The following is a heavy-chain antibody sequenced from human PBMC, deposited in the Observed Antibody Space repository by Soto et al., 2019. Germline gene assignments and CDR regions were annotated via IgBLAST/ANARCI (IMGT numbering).Heavy chain of an antibody. D-gene: IGHD3-16*01. CDR2: TYYRSKWYN. V-gene: IGHV6-1*01. J-gene: IGHJ6*03. CDR3: AADHHPSISFGYYYYYTDV. Sequence: PSQTLSLTCAISGDSVSSNSAAWNWIRQSTSRGLEWLGRTYYRSKWYNDYAVSVKSRITINPDTSKNQFSLKLSSVTAADTAVYYCAADHHPSISFGYYYYYTDVWGKGTTVTVSS. CDR1: GDSVSSNSAA.